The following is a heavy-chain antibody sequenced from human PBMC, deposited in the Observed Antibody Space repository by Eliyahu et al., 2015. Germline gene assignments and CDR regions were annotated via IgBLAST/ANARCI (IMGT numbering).Heavy chain of an antibody. CDR2: ISWNSGSI. CDR3: AKDTYYYGSGTYPPNYYYYGMDV. CDR1: GFXFXDYA. Sequence: EVQLVESGGGLVQPGRSLRLSCAASGFXFXDYAMXXVXQAPGKGLEWVSGISWNSGSIGYADSVKGRFTISRDNAKNSLYLQMNSLRAEDTALYYCAKDTYYYGSGTYPPNYYYYGMDVWGQGTTVTVSS. D-gene: IGHD3-10*01. J-gene: IGHJ6*02. V-gene: IGHV3-9*01.